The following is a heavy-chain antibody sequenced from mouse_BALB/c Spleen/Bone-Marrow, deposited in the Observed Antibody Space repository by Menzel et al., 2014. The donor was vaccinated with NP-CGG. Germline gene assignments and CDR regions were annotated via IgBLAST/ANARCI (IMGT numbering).Heavy chain of an antibody. CDR2: IDPANGNT. D-gene: IGHD2-14*01. CDR1: GFNIIDTY. J-gene: IGHJ2*01. V-gene: IGHV14-3*02. Sequence: VQLQQSGAELVKPGASVKLSCTASGFNIIDTYMHWVKQRPEQGLEWIGRIDPANGNTKYDPKFQGKATITADTSSNTAYLQLSSLTSEDTAVYYCARYRLGTYFDYWGQGTTLTVSS. CDR3: ARYRLGTYFDY.